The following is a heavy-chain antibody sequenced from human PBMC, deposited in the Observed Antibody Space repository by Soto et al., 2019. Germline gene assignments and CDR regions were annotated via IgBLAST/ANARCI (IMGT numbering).Heavy chain of an antibody. V-gene: IGHV3-48*01. D-gene: IGHD3-3*01. Sequence: AGGSLRLSCAASGFTFNTYSMNWVRQAPGRGLEWVSYISTSSSTIYYADSVKGRFTISRDNAKNSLYLQMNSLRAEDTAVYYCAKNHYEGVMPWFDPWGQGTLVTVSS. J-gene: IGHJ5*02. CDR2: ISTSSSTI. CDR3: AKNHYEGVMPWFDP. CDR1: GFTFNTYS.